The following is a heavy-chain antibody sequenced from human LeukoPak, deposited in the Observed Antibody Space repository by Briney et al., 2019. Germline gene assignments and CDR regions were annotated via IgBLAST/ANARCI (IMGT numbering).Heavy chain of an antibody. V-gene: IGHV3-53*01. D-gene: IGHD2-15*01. CDR3: VRGCSDTCYRFDY. CDR2: IYSGGST. J-gene: IGHJ4*02. Sequence: GGSLRLSCVASGFTFGKYWMSWVRQAPGKGLEWVSVIYSGGSTYYADSVKGRFTISRDISTNTLYLQMNSLRAEDTAIYYCVRGCSDTCYRFDYWGQGTLVTVSS. CDR1: GFTFGKYW.